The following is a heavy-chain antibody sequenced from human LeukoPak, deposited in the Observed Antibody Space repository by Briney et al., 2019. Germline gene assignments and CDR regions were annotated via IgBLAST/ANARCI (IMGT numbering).Heavy chain of an antibody. CDR1: GYTFTSYD. Sequence: GASVKVSCKASGYTFTSYDINWVRQATGQGLECMGWMNPNSGNTGYAQKFQGRVTMTRNTSISTAYMELSSLRSEDTAVYYCARDRNVLRYFDWLLPHDSSPNGFDYWGQGTLVTVSS. D-gene: IGHD3-9*01. J-gene: IGHJ4*02. V-gene: IGHV1-8*01. CDR2: MNPNSGNT. CDR3: ARDRNVLRYFDWLLPHDSSPNGFDY.